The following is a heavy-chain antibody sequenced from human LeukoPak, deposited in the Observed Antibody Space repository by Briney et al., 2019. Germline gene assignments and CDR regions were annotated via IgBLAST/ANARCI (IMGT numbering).Heavy chain of an antibody. CDR1: GFTFNYAW. Sequence: GTSLRLSCAASGFTFNYAWMSWVRQVPGKGLEWVGQTVSEIDGGTTDYAAPVKGRFTISRDDSKSTLYLQMNSLKIEDTAVYYCITDEDWNYARKDVWGQGATVIVSS. CDR2: TVSEIDGGTT. D-gene: IGHD1-7*01. V-gene: IGHV3-15*04. J-gene: IGHJ6*02. CDR3: ITDEDWNYARKDV.